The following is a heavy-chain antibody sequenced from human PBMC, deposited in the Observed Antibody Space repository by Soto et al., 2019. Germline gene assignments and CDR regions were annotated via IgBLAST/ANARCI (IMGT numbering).Heavy chain of an antibody. CDR1: GFTVSSNY. V-gene: IGHV3-53*01. Sequence: PGGSLRLSCAASGFTVSSNYMSWVRQAPGKGLEWVSVIYSGGSTYYADSVKGRFTISRDNSKNTLYLQMNSLRAEDTAVYYCARGGSYSQYYYYGMDVWGQGTTVTVSS. D-gene: IGHD1-26*01. CDR3: ARGGSYSQYYYYGMDV. CDR2: IYSGGST. J-gene: IGHJ6*02.